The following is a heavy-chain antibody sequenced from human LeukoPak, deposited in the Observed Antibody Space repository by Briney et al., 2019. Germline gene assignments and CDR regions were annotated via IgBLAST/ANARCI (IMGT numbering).Heavy chain of an antibody. J-gene: IGHJ6*02. D-gene: IGHD3-3*01. V-gene: IGHV3-30-3*01. CDR1: GFTFSSYA. CDR3: AGDLRFLEWLPPGGGGMDV. Sequence: GRTLRLSCAASGFTFSSYAMHWVRQAAGKGLEWVAVISYDGSNKYYADSVKGRFTISRDNSKNTLYLQMNSLRAEGTAVYYCAGDLRFLEWLPPGGGGMDVWGQGTTVTVSS. CDR2: ISYDGSNK.